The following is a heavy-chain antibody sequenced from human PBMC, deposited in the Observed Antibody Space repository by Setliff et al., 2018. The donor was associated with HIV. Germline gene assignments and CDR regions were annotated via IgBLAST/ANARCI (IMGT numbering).Heavy chain of an antibody. CDR2: ISYSGST. J-gene: IGHJ5*02. Sequence: SETLSLTCSVSGASISSSPYYWAWIRQPPGKGLEWIVTISYSGSTHYNLALMSRVTISMDTSRNQFSVKLSSVTAADTAIYYCATLNFPLNWFDPWGQGTPVTVSS. CDR1: GASISSSPYY. CDR3: ATLNFPLNWFDP. V-gene: IGHV4-39*01.